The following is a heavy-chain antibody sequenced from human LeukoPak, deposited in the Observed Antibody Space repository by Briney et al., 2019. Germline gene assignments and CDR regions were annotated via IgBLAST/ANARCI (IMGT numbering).Heavy chain of an antibody. CDR3: AKTFYDILTGYLYYFDY. V-gene: IGHV3-23*01. CDR1: GFTFSSYA. Sequence: GSLRLSCAASGFTFSSYAMSWVRQAPGKGLEWVSAIRGSGGSTYYADSVKGRFTISRDNSKNTLYLQMNSLRAEDTAVYYCAKTFYDILTGYLYYFDYWGQGTLVTVSS. CDR2: IRGSGGST. D-gene: IGHD3-9*01. J-gene: IGHJ4*02.